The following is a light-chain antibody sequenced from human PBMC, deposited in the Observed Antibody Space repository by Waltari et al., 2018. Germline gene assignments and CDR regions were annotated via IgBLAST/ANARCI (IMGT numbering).Light chain of an antibody. V-gene: IGKV1-5*01. CDR3: QQYENFPYS. Sequence: DIQMTQSPSTVSASVGDRVTITCRASQSISSWLAWYQQKPGKAPKLLIYDASSLESGGPARLSGSGSGTEFTLTISSLQPDDFATYYCQQYENFPYSFGQGTKLEIK. J-gene: IGKJ2*03. CDR1: QSISSW. CDR2: DAS.